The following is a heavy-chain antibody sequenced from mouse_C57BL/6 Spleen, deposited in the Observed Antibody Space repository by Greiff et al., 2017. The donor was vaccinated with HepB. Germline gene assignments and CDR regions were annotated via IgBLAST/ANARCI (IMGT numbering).Heavy chain of an antibody. CDR2: IYPGDGDT. CDR3: AREGFTTVVAKGYLDV. D-gene: IGHD1-1*01. V-gene: IGHV1-82*01. J-gene: IGHJ1*03. CDR1: GYAFSSSW. Sequence: VQLQQSGPELVKPGASVKISCKASGYAFSSSWMNWVKQRPGKGLEWIGRIYPGDGDTNYNGKFKGKATLTADKSYSTAYMQLSSLTSEDSAVYFCAREGFTTVVAKGYLDVWGTGTTVTVSS.